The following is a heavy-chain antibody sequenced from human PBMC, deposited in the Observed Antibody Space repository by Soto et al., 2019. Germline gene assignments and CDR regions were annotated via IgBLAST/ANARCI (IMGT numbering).Heavy chain of an antibody. CDR1: GGSISSGGYY. Sequence: PSETLSLTCTVSGGSISSGGYYWSWIRQHPGKGLEWIGYIYYSGSTYYSPSLKSRVTISVDTSKNQFSLKLSSVTAADTAVYYCARGKRENDYAGYYFDYWGQGTLVTVSS. CDR3: ARGKRENDYAGYYFDY. V-gene: IGHV4-31*03. CDR2: IYYSGST. J-gene: IGHJ4*02. D-gene: IGHD4-17*01.